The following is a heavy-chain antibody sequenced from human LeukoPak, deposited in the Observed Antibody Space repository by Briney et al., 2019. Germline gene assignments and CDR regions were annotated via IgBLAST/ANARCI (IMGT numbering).Heavy chain of an antibody. CDR2: INSGGSST. CDR1: GFTFSSYW. J-gene: IGHJ4*02. Sequence: GGSLRLSCAASGFTFSSYWMHWVRQAPGKRLVWVSRINSGGSSTSCADSVKGRFTISRDNAKNTLYLQMNSLRPEDTAVYYCIRGAPTTFDYWGQGTLVTVSS. V-gene: IGHV3-74*01. D-gene: IGHD1-14*01. CDR3: IRGAPTTFDY.